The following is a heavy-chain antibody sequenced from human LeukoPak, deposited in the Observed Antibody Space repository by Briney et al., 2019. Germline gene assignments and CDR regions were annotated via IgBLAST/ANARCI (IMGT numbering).Heavy chain of an antibody. CDR1: GGSISSYY. Sequence: SETLSLTCTVSGGSISSYYWSWIRQPAGKGLEWMGRIYTSGSTNYNPSLKSRVTMSVDTSKNQFSLKLRSVTAADTAVYYCARDLSKYYDFWSGYYTAERDAFDIWGQGTMVTVSS. J-gene: IGHJ3*02. CDR2: IYTSGST. D-gene: IGHD3-3*01. CDR3: ARDLSKYYDFWSGYYTAERDAFDI. V-gene: IGHV4-4*07.